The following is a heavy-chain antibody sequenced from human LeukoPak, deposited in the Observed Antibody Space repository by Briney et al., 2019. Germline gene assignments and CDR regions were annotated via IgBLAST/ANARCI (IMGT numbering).Heavy chain of an antibody. CDR1: GGSISSSNW. V-gene: IGHV4-61*01. CDR3: ARGPTQPQTFDY. Sequence: TSETLSLTCAVSGGSISSSNWWSWIRQPPGKGLEWIGYIYYSGSTNYNPSLRSRVTISVDTSKNQFSLTLSSVTAADTAVYYCARGPTQPQTFDYWGLGTLVSVSS. J-gene: IGHJ4*02. CDR2: IYYSGST. D-gene: IGHD4-11*01.